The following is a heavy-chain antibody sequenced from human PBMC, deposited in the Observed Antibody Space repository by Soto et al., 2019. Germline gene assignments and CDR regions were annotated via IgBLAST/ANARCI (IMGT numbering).Heavy chain of an antibody. CDR3: ARDRIFGVDYYGMDV. D-gene: IGHD3-3*01. CDR2: IYYSGST. V-gene: IGHV4-59*01. J-gene: IGHJ6*02. CDR1: GGSISSYY. Sequence: SETLSLTCTVSGGSISSYYWSWIRQPPGKGLEWSGYIYYSGSTNYNPSLKSRVTISVDTSKNQFSLKLSSVTAADTAVYYCARDRIFGVDYYGMDVWGQGTPVTVYS.